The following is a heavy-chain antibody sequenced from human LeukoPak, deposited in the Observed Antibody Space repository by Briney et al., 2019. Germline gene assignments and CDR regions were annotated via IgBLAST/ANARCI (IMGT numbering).Heavy chain of an antibody. CDR3: AKEFKLAQLWLPYYFDY. CDR1: GFTFSSYA. Sequence: GGSLRLSCAASGFTFSSYAMSWVRQAPGKGLEWVSAISGSGGSTYYADSVKGRFTISRDNSKNTLYLQMNSLRAEDTAVYYCAKEFKLAQLWLPYYFDYWGQGTLDTVSS. D-gene: IGHD5-18*01. CDR2: ISGSGGST. J-gene: IGHJ4*02. V-gene: IGHV3-23*01.